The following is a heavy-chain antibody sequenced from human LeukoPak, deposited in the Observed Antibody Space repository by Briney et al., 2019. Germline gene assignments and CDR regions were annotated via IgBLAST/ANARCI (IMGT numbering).Heavy chain of an antibody. CDR3: ARGQMVRGVTFFPD. CDR1: GFTFSSYW. J-gene: IGHJ4*02. V-gene: IGHV3-7*01. D-gene: IGHD3-10*01. Sequence: GGSLRLSCAASGFTFSSYWMSWVRQAPGKGLEWVANIKQDGSEKYYVDSVKGRFTISRDNAKNSLYLRMNSLGAEDTAVYYCARGQMVRGVTFFPDWGQGTLVTVSS. CDR2: IKQDGSEK.